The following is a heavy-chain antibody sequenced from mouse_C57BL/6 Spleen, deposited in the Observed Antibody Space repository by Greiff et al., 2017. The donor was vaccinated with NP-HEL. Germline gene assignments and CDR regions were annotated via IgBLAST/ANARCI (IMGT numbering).Heavy chain of an antibody. V-gene: IGHV14-4*01. J-gene: IGHJ2*01. D-gene: IGHD2-1*01. CDR1: GFNIKDDY. Sequence: VQLQQSGAELVRPGASVKLSCTASGFNIKDDYMHWVKQRPEQGLEWIGWIDPENGDTEYASKFQGKATITADTSSNTAYLQLSSLTSEDTAVYYCTTGNDYGNYDDYWGQGTTLTVSS. CDR3: TTGNDYGNYDDY. CDR2: IDPENGDT.